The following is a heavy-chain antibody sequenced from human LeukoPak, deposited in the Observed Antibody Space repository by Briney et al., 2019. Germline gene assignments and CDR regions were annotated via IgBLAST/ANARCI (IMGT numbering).Heavy chain of an antibody. Sequence: PGGSLRLSCAASGFTFDGYAMHWVRQAPGKGLEWVSGISWNSGSIGYADSVKGRFTISRDNAKNSLYLQMNSLRAEDTAVYYCAKDARTPSYYGDYEGHFDYWGQGTLVTVSS. V-gene: IGHV3-9*01. CDR1: GFTFDGYA. CDR3: AKDARTPSYYGDYEGHFDY. D-gene: IGHD4-17*01. J-gene: IGHJ4*02. CDR2: ISWNSGSI.